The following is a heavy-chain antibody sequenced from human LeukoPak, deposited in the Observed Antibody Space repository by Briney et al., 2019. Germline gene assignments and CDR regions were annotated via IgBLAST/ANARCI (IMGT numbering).Heavy chain of an antibody. V-gene: IGHV4-39*07. Sequence: PSETLSLTCTVSGGSISSSSYYWGWIRQPPGKGLEWIGSIYYSGSTYYNPSLKSRVTISVDTSKNQFSLKLSSVTAADTAVYYCARDLASNYCSGGSCYSDYWGQGTLVTVSS. CDR3: ARDLASNYCSGGSCYSDY. CDR2: IYYSGST. D-gene: IGHD2-15*01. J-gene: IGHJ4*02. CDR1: GGSISSSSYY.